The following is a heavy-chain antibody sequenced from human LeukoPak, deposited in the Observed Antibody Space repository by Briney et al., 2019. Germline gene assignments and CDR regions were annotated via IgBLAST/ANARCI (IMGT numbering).Heavy chain of an antibody. J-gene: IGHJ4*02. CDR1: GESFSGYY. CDR2: INHSGST. D-gene: IGHD3-9*01. Sequence: SETLSLTCAVYGESFSGYYWTWIRQPPGKGLEWIGEINHSGSTNYNPSLKSRVTISVDTSKNQFSLKLSSVTAADTAVYYCARRYDILTGYYGWGQGTLVTVSS. V-gene: IGHV4-34*01. CDR3: ARRYDILTGYYG.